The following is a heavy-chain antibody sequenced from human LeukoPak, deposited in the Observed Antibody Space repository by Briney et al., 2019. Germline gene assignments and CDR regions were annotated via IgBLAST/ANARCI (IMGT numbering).Heavy chain of an antibody. Sequence: SETLSLTCAVYGGSFSGHYWSWIRQPPGKGLEWIGEINDSGSTEGNPSLKSRLTISVDTSKNQFSLKLSSVTAADTAVYYCARGRTRGLIAAAGKNWFDPWGQGTLVTVSS. CDR3: ARGRTRGLIAAAGKNWFDP. CDR2: INDSGST. CDR1: GGSFSGHY. V-gene: IGHV4-34*01. J-gene: IGHJ5*02. D-gene: IGHD6-13*01.